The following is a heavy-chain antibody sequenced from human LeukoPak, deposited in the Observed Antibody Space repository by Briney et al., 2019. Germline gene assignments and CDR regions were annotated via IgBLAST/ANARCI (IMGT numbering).Heavy chain of an antibody. CDR2: ISPNNGDT. Sequence: GASVKVSCKPSGYTFTDSYIHWVRHAPGVGLQWMGWISPNNGDTKYAEDFQDRVTMTRDTSISTAYMELTGLTPDDTAVYYCVRSPIGASAYWGRGTLVTVSS. CDR3: VRSPIGASAY. CDR1: GYTFTDSY. J-gene: IGHJ4*02. V-gene: IGHV1-2*02. D-gene: IGHD3-10*01.